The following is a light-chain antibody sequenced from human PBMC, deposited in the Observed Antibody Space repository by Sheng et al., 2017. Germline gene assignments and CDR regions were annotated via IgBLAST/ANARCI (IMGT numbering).Light chain of an antibody. CDR3: QSADSTGTYPLV. CDR2: SDR. J-gene: IGLJ1*01. CDR1: ALPKQY. V-gene: IGLV3-25*03. Sequence: SYDLTQPPSVSVSPGQTAKITCSGDALPKQYVYWYQQKPGQAPVLVIYSDRERPSGIPERFSGSSSGTTVTLTISGVQAEDEADYYCQSADSTGTYPLVFGTWDQGH.